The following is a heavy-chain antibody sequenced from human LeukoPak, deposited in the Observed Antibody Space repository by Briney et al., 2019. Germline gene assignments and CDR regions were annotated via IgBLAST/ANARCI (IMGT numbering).Heavy chain of an antibody. CDR3: AKATCSGANCFSNSRDAFDI. V-gene: IGHV3-33*06. CDR1: GIIFSDFG. CDR2: IWYDGSNK. D-gene: IGHD2-15*01. Sequence: EAGGSLRLSCAASGIIFSDFGMHWVRQAPGKGLEWMAIIWYDGSNKYYADSVKGRFTISRDNSQNTMYLQMNSLRADDTAVYYCAKATCSGANCFSNSRDAFDIWGQGTMVTVSS. J-gene: IGHJ3*02.